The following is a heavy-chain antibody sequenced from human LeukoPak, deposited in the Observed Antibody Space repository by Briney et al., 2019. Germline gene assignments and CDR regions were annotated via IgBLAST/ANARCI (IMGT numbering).Heavy chain of an antibody. CDR2: ISWNSGSI. Sequence: GGSLRLSCAASGFTFDDYAMHWVRQAPGKGLEWVSGISWNSGSIGYADSVKGRFTISRDNAKNTLYLQMNSLRAEDTAVYYCARESYYYMDVWGKGTTVTVSS. CDR1: GFTFDDYA. CDR3: ARESYYYMDV. J-gene: IGHJ6*03. V-gene: IGHV3-9*01.